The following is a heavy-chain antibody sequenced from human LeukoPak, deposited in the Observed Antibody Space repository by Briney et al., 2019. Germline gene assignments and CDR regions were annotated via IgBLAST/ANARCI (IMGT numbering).Heavy chain of an antibody. J-gene: IGHJ5*02. CDR1: GFTFSDYY. D-gene: IGHD2-2*01. CDR2: ISSSGSTI. CDR3: ARDPRGYCSSTSCHPWFDP. Sequence: GGSLRLSCAASGFTFSDYYMSWIRQAPGKGLEWVSYISSSGSTIYYADSVKGRFTISRDNAKNSLYLQMNSLRAEDTAVYYCARDPRGYCSSTSCHPWFDPWGQGTLVNVSS. V-gene: IGHV3-11*01.